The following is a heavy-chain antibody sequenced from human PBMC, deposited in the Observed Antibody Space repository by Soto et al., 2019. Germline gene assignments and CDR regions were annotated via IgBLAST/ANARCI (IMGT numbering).Heavy chain of an antibody. J-gene: IGHJ5*02. CDR2: IWYDGSNK. D-gene: IGHD3-3*01. Sequence: QVQLVESGGGVVQPERSLRLSCAASGFTFSSYGMHWVRQAPGKGLEWVAVIWYDGSNKYYADSVKGRFTISRDNSKNTLYLQMNSLRAEDTAVYYCARAGGFWSGYSNLNWFDPWGQGTLVTVSS. V-gene: IGHV3-33*01. CDR1: GFTFSSYG. CDR3: ARAGGFWSGYSNLNWFDP.